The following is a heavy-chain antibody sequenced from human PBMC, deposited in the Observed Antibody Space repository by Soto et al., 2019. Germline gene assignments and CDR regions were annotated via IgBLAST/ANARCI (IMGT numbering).Heavy chain of an antibody. V-gene: IGHV3-23*01. Sequence: PGGSLRLSCAASGFTFTSYAMSWVRQAPGKGLEWVSAISGSAGSTYYADSVKGRFTISRDNSKNTLYLQVNSLRAEDTAVYYCAKHMIVAVITSDIFDYWGQGTLVTVSS. CDR2: ISGSAGST. D-gene: IGHD3-22*01. CDR3: AKHMIVAVITSDIFDY. J-gene: IGHJ4*02. CDR1: GFTFTSYA.